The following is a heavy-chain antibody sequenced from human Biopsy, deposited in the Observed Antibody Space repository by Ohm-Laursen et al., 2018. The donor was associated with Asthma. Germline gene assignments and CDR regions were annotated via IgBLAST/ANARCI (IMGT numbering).Heavy chain of an antibody. CDR1: GFTVSRDY. Sequence: SLRLSCAASGFTVSRDYMFWVRQAPGKGLEWVAVGGSYYDGGLKYYADSVKGRFTISRDNSKNTLYLQMNSLRAEDTAVYYCARDEAVVVPAAIPGNWFDPWGQGTLVTVSS. V-gene: IGHV3-30*03. CDR2: GGSYYDGGLK. CDR3: ARDEAVVVPAAIPGNWFDP. D-gene: IGHD2-2*01. J-gene: IGHJ5*02.